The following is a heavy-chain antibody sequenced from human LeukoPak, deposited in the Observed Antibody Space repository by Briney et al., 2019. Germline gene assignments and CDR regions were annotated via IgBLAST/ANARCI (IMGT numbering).Heavy chain of an antibody. V-gene: IGHV4-39*07. CDR1: GGFISSSSYY. CDR3: ARRYSNYFFDY. CDR2: IYYSGST. Sequence: SETLSLTCTISGGFISSSSYYWGWIRQPPGKGLEWIGDIYYSGSTYYNASLKSRVTISVDTSKNQFSLKLSSVTAADTAVYYCARRYSNYFFDYWGQGTLVTVSS. J-gene: IGHJ4*02. D-gene: IGHD4-11*01.